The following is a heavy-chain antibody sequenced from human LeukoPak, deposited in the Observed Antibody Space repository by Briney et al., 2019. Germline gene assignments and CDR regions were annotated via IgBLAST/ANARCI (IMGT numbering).Heavy chain of an antibody. CDR3: AGGYYDSGGYYYGLRY. CDR1: GGSISSYY. V-gene: IGHV4-4*07. J-gene: IGHJ4*02. CDR2: IYSSGST. Sequence: SETLSLTCTVSGGSISSYYWSWIRQPAGKGLEWIGRIYSSGSTNYNPSLKSRVTMSVDTTKNQFSLKLSSVTAAATAGYYCAGGYYDSGGYYYGLRYWGQGTLVTVSS. D-gene: IGHD3-22*01.